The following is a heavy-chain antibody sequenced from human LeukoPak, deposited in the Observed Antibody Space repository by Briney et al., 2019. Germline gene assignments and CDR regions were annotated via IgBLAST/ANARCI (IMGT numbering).Heavy chain of an antibody. V-gene: IGHV1-69*01. CDR1: GGTFSSYA. J-gene: IGHJ5*02. Sequence: SVKVSCKASGGTFSSYAISWVRQAPGQGLEWMGGIIPIFGTANYAQKFQGRVTITADESTSTAYMELSSLRSEDTAVYYCAREAYYYGSGSHRWFDPWGQGTLVTVSS. D-gene: IGHD3-10*01. CDR2: IIPIFGTA. CDR3: AREAYYYGSGSHRWFDP.